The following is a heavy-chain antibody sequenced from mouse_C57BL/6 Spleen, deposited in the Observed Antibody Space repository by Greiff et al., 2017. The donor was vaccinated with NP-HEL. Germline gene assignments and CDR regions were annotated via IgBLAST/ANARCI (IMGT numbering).Heavy chain of an antibody. Sequence: EVQRVESGPELVKPGASVKMSCKASGYTFTDYNMPWVKQSHGKSLEWIGYINPNNGGTSYNQKFKGKATLTVNKYSSTAHMELRSLTSEDSAVYYCARAYYYGSRYFDVWGTGTTVTVSS. CDR3: ARAYYYGSRYFDV. CDR1: GYTFTDYN. CDR2: INPNNGGT. J-gene: IGHJ1*03. D-gene: IGHD1-1*01. V-gene: IGHV1-22*01.